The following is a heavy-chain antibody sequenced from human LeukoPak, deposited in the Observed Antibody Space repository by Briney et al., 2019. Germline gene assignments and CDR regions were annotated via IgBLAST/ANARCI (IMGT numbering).Heavy chain of an antibody. CDR2: ISSSSSTI. Sequence: GGSLRLSCAGSGFTFSYYGIHWVRQAPGKGLEWVSYISSSSSTIYYADSVKGRFTISRDNAKNSLYLQMNSLKAEDTAVYYCARVLHKRNYDSSTYYGYWGQGSLVTVSS. V-gene: IGHV3-48*04. D-gene: IGHD3-22*01. CDR1: GFTFSYYG. J-gene: IGHJ4*02. CDR3: ARVLHKRNYDSSTYYGY.